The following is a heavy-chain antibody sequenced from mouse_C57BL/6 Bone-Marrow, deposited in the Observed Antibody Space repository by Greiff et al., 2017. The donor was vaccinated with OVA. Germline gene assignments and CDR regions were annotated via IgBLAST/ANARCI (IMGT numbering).Heavy chain of an antibody. Sequence: QVQLQQPGAELVKPGASVKLSCKASGYTFTSYWMQWVKQRPGQGLEWIGEIDPSDSYTNYNQKFKGKATLTVDTSSSPAYMQLSSLTSEDSAVYYCARHGTRGYFDDWGQGTTLTGSS. CDR2: IDPSDSYT. CDR3: ARHGTRGYFDD. J-gene: IGHJ2*01. CDR1: GYTFTSYW. V-gene: IGHV1-50*01.